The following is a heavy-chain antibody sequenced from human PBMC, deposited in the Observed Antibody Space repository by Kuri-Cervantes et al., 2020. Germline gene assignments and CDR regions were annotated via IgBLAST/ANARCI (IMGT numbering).Heavy chain of an antibody. D-gene: IGHD3-10*01. CDR1: GFTFSDYY. J-gene: IGHJ6*03. V-gene: IGHV3-11*01. Sequence: GGSLRLSCAASGFTFSDYYMSWIRQAPGKGLEWLSYISSSGSTIYYADSVKGRFTISRDNAKNSLYLQMNSLRAEDTAVYYCARDRRRGFGERSYSYYYYMDVWGKGTTVTVSS. CDR3: ARDRRRGFGERSYSYYYYMDV. CDR2: ISSSGSTI.